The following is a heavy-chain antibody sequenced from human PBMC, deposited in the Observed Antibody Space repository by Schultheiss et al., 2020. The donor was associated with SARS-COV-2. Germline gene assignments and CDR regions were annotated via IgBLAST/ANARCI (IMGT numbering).Heavy chain of an antibody. Sequence: ETLSLTCAVYGGSFSGYYWSWIRQPPGKGLEWIGEINHSGSTNYNPSLKSRVTISVDTSKNQFSLKLSSVTAADTAVYYCARDQPDIQGQLRPPAEGWAYYGMDVWGQGTTVTVSS. CDR1: GGSFSGYY. D-gene: IGHD2-2*01. J-gene: IGHJ6*02. V-gene: IGHV4-34*01. CDR2: INHSGST. CDR3: ARDQPDIQGQLRPPAEGWAYYGMDV.